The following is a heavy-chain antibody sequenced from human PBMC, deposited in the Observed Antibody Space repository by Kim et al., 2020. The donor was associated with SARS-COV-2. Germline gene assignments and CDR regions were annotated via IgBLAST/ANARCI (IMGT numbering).Heavy chain of an antibody. CDR2: ST. D-gene: IGHD1-1*01. J-gene: IGHJ4*02. V-gene: IGHV3-23*01. CDR3: AKVHTTSDDR. Sequence: STYDADSVKGRFTISRDNSKNTLYLQMNSLRAEDTAVYYCAKVHTTSDDRWGQGTLVTVSS.